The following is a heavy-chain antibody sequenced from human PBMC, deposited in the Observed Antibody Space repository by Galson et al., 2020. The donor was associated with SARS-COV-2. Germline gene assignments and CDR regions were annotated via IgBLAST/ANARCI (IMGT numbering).Heavy chain of an antibody. CDR3: ARDDLYDSSGYPYWYFDL. CDR1: GGSLSSYY. CDR2: IYTSGST. V-gene: IGHV4-4*07. Sequence: SETLSLTCTVSGGSLSSYYWSWIRQPAGKGLEWIGRIYTSGSTNYNPSLKSRVTMSVDTSKNQFSLKLSSVTAADTAVYYCARDDLYDSSGYPYWYFDLWGRGTLVTVSS. J-gene: IGHJ2*01. D-gene: IGHD3-22*01.